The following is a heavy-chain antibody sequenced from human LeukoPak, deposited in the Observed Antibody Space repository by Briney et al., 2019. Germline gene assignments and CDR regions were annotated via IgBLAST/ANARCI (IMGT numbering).Heavy chain of an antibody. J-gene: IGHJ4*02. CDR2: INPSGGST. CDR1: GYTFTSYG. V-gene: IGHV1-46*01. Sequence: ASVKVSCKASGYTFTSYGISWVRQAPGQGLEWMGIINPSGGSTNYAQNFQGRVTMTRDTSTSTVYMELSSLRSEDTAVYYCARGGPAYCGDDCYSNGYFDYWGQGTLVTVSS. D-gene: IGHD2-21*02. CDR3: ARGGPAYCGDDCYSNGYFDY.